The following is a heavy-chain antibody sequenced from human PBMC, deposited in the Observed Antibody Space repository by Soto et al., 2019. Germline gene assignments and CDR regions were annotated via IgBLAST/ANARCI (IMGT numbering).Heavy chain of an antibody. Sequence: SVKVSCKASGGTFSSYAISWVRQAPGQGLEWMGGIIPIFGNTNYAQKFQGRVTMTTDTSTSTAYMELRSLRSDDTAVYYCARVYYGSYYDFWSGYQTRAYFDYWGQGTLVTVSS. J-gene: IGHJ4*02. CDR2: IIPIFGNT. D-gene: IGHD3-3*01. V-gene: IGHV1-69*05. CDR3: ARVYYGSYYDFWSGYQTRAYFDY. CDR1: GGTFSSYA.